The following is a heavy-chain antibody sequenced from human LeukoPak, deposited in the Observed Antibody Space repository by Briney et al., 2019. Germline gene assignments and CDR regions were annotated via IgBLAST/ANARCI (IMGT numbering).Heavy chain of an antibody. CDR3: AREALRFLGDYYMDV. D-gene: IGHD3-3*01. J-gene: IGHJ6*03. V-gene: IGHV1-2*02. CDR2: INPNSGGT. CDR1: GYTFTGYY. Sequence: ASVKVSCKASGYTFTGYYMHWVRQAPGQGLEWMGWINPNSGGTNYAQKLQGRVTMTTDTSTSTAYMELRSLRSDDTAVYYCAREALRFLGDYYMDVWGKGTTVTVSS.